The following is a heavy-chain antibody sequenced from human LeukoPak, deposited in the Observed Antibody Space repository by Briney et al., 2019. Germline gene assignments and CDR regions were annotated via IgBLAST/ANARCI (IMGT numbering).Heavy chain of an antibody. CDR1: GYTFTSYA. CDR2: INTNTGNP. V-gene: IGHV7-4-1*02. CDR3: VRAAALRAHWFDP. Sequence: ASVTVSCTASGYTFTSYAMNWVRQAPGQGLEWMGWINTNTGNPTYAQGFTGRFVFSLDTSVSTAYLQISSLKAEDTAVYYCVRAAALRAHWFDPWGQGTLVTVSS. D-gene: IGHD2-15*01. J-gene: IGHJ5*02.